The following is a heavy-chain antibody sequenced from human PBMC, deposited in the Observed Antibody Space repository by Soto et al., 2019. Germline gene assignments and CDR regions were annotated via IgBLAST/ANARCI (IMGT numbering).Heavy chain of an antibody. CDR3: VTKEGSSWSSDY. V-gene: IGHV4-34*01. D-gene: IGHD6-19*01. J-gene: IGHJ4*02. CDR2: ISHGGST. Sequence: SETLSLTCAVYGGSFSGYYWSWVRQPPGKGLEWIGEISHGGSTNYNPSLKSRVTISTDTSKNHFSLKLTSVTAADTAVYYCVTKEGSSWSSDYWGQGTLVTVSS. CDR1: GGSFSGYY.